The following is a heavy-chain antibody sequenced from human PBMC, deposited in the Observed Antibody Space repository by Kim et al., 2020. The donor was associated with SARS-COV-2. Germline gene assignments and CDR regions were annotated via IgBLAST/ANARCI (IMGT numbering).Heavy chain of an antibody. CDR3: ARSFSGSYFAYDY. D-gene: IGHD1-26*01. CDR2: ISYDGSHK. J-gene: IGHJ4*02. CDR1: GFTFNTYG. V-gene: IGHV3-30*03. Sequence: GGSLRLSCAASGFTFNTYGIHWVRQAPGKGVEWVAVISYDGSHKYYADSVKGRFTISRDNSKNTLYLQMNSLRIEDTAVYYCARSFSGSYFAYDYWGQGTLVTVSS.